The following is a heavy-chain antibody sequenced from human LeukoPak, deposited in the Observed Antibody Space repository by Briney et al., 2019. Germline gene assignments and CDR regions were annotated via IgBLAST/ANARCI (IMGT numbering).Heavy chain of an antibody. Sequence: PSETLSLTCTVSGGSISSSSYYWGWIRQPPGKGLEWIGNIYYSGSTYYNPSLKSRVTISVDTSKNQFSLKLSSVTAADTAVYYCASTVGADMFAYWGQGTLVTVSS. D-gene: IGHD1-26*01. CDR2: IYYSGST. CDR1: GGSISSSSYY. V-gene: IGHV4-39*01. CDR3: ASTVGADMFAY. J-gene: IGHJ4*02.